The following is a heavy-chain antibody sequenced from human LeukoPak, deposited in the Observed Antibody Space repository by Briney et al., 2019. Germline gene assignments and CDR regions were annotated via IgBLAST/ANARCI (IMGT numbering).Heavy chain of an antibody. Sequence: GGSLRLSCAGSGFTFSVYSMHWVRQAPGRGLEYVSAINPNGDSTYYANSVKGRFTISRDNSKNTLYLQMGSLRAEDMAMYYCAKDSPSSHYYDSSGSITMDYWGQGTLVTVSS. D-gene: IGHD3-22*01. CDR1: GFTFSVYS. CDR2: INPNGDST. V-gene: IGHV3-64*01. CDR3: AKDSPSSHYYDSSGSITMDY. J-gene: IGHJ4*02.